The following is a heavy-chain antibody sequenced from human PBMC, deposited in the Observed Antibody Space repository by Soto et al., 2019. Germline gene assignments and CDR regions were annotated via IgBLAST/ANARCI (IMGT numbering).Heavy chain of an antibody. V-gene: IGHV4-4*02. CDR3: ATVPPRIVVVFAELPS. CDR1: GTSISSTFW. D-gene: IGHD2-21*01. Sequence: QVQLKQSGPGLVRPSGTLSLTCAVSGTSISSTFWWAWVRQSPGKGLEWIGEIYHTGITKYNPSLKSRVSMSVGKSNNQFSLELRSLTAADTAVYYCATVPPRIVVVFAELPSWGQGALFTVSS. CDR2: IYHTGIT. J-gene: IGHJ4*02.